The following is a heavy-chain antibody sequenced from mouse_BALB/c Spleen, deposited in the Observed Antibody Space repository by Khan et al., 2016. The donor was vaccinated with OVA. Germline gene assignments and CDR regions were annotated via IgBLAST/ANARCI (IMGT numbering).Heavy chain of an antibody. CDR3: AKDPPYYGMDQ. CDR2: LWAGGSK. J-gene: IGHJ4*01. V-gene: IGHV2-6-5*01. Sequence: QVQLKESGPGLVSPSQNLSITCTVSGFSLTDYAVSWIRQPPGKGLEWLGVLWAGGSKYYNSALKSRLSISKDNSRGQVFLNMNSLQTDDTAMYYCAKDPPYYGMDQWGQGTSVTVSS. CDR1: GFSLTDYA.